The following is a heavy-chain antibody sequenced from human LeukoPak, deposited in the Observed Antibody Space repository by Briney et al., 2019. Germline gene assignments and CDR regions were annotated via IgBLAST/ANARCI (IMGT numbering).Heavy chain of an antibody. D-gene: IGHD6-6*01. Sequence: ASVKVSCKASGGTFSSYAISWVRQAPGQGLEWMGWINTNTGNPTYAQGFTGRFVFSLDTSVSTAYLQISSLKAEDTAVYYCARDLTIAARREFGYWGQGTLVTVSS. CDR2: INTNTGNP. CDR3: ARDLTIAARREFGY. CDR1: GGTFSSYA. V-gene: IGHV7-4-1*02. J-gene: IGHJ4*02.